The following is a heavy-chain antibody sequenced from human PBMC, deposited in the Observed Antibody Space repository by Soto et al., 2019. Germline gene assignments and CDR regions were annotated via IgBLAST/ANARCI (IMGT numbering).Heavy chain of an antibody. D-gene: IGHD1-26*01. CDR1: GFTFSNYA. J-gene: IGHJ5*02. V-gene: IGHV3-48*02. Sequence: PGGSLRLSCAASGFTFSNYAMNWVRQAPGKGLEWVSYITSHSDTMYYADSVKGRFIISRDNAKNSLYLQVNSLRDEDTAVYYCARGRRMELQEYWFDPWGQGTLVTVSS. CDR2: ITSHSDTM. CDR3: ARGRRMELQEYWFDP.